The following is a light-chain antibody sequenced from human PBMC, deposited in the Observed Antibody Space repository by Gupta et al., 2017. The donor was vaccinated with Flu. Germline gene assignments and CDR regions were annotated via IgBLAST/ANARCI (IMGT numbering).Light chain of an antibody. V-gene: IGLV1-51*02. CDR3: GTWDTNLSGAV. CDR1: NSNIGWTY. Sequence: QSVLTQPPSVSSAPGQKVTIPCSGSNSNIGWTYVAWYQHLPGTAPKLLIYENDKRPSGIPDRFSGSKSGTSATLVITGLQTRDEADYYCGTWDTNLSGAVFGGGTKLTVL. J-gene: IGLJ2*01. CDR2: END.